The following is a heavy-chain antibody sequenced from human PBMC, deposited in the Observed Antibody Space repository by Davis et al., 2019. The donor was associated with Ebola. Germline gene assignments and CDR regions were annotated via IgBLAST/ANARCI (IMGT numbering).Heavy chain of an antibody. D-gene: IGHD5-12*01. CDR1: GDSVSSGG. J-gene: IGHJ4*02. CDR3: TRGWLRSGFDY. V-gene: IGHV6-1*01. Sequence: HSQTLSLTCAISGDSVSSGGWNWIRQSPSRGLEWLGRTYYTSKWYNDYAVSMKSRISVNADIPKNQFSLQLSSVTPEDTAVYYCTRGWLRSGFDYWGQGNLVIVSS. CDR2: TYYTSKWYN.